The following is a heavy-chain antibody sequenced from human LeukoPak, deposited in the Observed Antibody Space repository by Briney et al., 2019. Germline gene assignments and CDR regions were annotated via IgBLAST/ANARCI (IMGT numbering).Heavy chain of an antibody. CDR3: ATSLPGSSWYRRGASWFDP. Sequence: SETLSLTCAVYGGSFSGYYWSWIRQPPGKGLEWIGEINHSGSTNYNPSLKSRVTISVDTSKNQFSLKLSSVTAADTAVYYCATSLPGSSWYRRGASWFDPWGQGTLVTVSS. V-gene: IGHV4-34*01. J-gene: IGHJ5*02. CDR2: INHSGST. CDR1: GGSFSGYY. D-gene: IGHD6-13*01.